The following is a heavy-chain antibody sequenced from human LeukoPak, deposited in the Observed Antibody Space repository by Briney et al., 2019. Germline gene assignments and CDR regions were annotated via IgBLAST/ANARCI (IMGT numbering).Heavy chain of an antibody. D-gene: IGHD2-15*01. Sequence: GGSLRLSCAASGFTFSSYSMNWVRQAPGKGLEWVSSISSSSSYIYYADSVKGRFTISRDNAKNSLYLQMNSLRAGDTAVYYCARVTPPLLGYCSGGSCYADYWGQGTLVTVSS. CDR1: GFTFSSYS. V-gene: IGHV3-21*01. CDR3: ARVTPPLLGYCSGGSCYADY. J-gene: IGHJ4*02. CDR2: ISSSSSYI.